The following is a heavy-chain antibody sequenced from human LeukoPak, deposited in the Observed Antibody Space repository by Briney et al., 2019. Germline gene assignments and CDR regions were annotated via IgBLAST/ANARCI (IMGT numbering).Heavy chain of an antibody. Sequence: GGSLRLSCAASGFTFSSYAMHWVRQAPGKGLEWVAVISYDGSNKYYADSVKGRFTISRDNSKNTLYQQMNSLRAEDTAVYYCAREGVDTATDYWGQGTLVTVSS. V-gene: IGHV3-30*04. CDR3: AREGVDTATDY. J-gene: IGHJ4*02. D-gene: IGHD5-18*01. CDR1: GFTFSSYA. CDR2: ISYDGSNK.